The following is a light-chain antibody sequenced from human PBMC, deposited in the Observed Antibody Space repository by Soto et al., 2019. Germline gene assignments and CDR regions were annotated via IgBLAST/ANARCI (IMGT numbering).Light chain of an antibody. CDR3: GTWYNGLSAVV. CDR2: DNT. CDR1: SSNIGNNK. V-gene: IGLV1-51*01. J-gene: IGLJ2*01. Sequence: QSVLTQPPSVSAAPVQKVTISCSGSSSNIGNNKVSWDQHFPGTAPKLFIYDNTKRPSGIPDRFSGSRSGTSATLGITGLQTGDEAVYYCGTWYNGLSAVVFGGGTKLTVL.